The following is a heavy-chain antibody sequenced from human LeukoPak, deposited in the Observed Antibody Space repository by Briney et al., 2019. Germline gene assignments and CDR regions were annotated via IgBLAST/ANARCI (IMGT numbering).Heavy chain of an antibody. V-gene: IGHV1-18*01. CDR2: ISTYNADT. J-gene: IGHJ4*02. CDR1: GYTFTSYG. Sequence: GASVKVSCKASGYTFTSYGISWFRQAPGQGLEWMGWISTYNADTDYAQKFQGRVTMTTETSTSTAYMELRSLISDDTAVYYCARGGVMKGDSDYWGQGTLVTVSS. D-gene: IGHD2-8*01. CDR3: ARGGVMKGDSDY.